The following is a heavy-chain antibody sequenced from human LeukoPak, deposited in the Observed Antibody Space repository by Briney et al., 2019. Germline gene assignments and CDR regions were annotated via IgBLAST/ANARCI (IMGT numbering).Heavy chain of an antibody. V-gene: IGHV1-69*13. J-gene: IGHJ3*02. Sequence: VASVNVSCKASGGTFSSYAISWVRQAPGQGLEWMGGIIPIFGTANYAQKFQGRVTITADESTSTAYMELSSLRSEDTAVYYCARDYYDSSSLRAFDIWGQGTMVTVSS. CDR3: ARDYYDSSSLRAFDI. CDR1: GGTFSSYA. D-gene: IGHD3-22*01. CDR2: IIPIFGTA.